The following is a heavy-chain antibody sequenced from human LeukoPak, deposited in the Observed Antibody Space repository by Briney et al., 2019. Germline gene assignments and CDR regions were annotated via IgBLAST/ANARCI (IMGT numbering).Heavy chain of an antibody. CDR2: VDPEDGET. D-gene: IGHD3-10*01. J-gene: IGHJ3*02. V-gene: IGHV1-69-2*01. CDR3: ATDRGSGGAFDI. Sequence: ASVKISCKVSGYTFTDYYMHWVQQAPGKGLEWMGLVDPEDGETICAEKFQGRVTITADTSTDTAYMELSSLRSEDTAVYYCATDRGSGGAFDIWGQGTMVTVSS. CDR1: GYTFTDYY.